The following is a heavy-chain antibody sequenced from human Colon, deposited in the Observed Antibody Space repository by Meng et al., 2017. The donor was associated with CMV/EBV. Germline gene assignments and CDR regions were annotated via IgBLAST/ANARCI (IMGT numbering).Heavy chain of an antibody. D-gene: IGHD3-3*02. J-gene: IGHJ5*02. V-gene: IGHV1-2*02. CDR1: GYTFTDYY. CDR3: GRDRHLDP. Sequence: QVQLVQSGAEVKKPGASVKVSCKTSGYTFTDYYIHWVRQAPGQGLEWMGWINSISGDTNYAQKFQGRVTMTRGTSITTAYMELNSLKSDDTAVYYCGRDRHLDPWGQGTLVTVSS. CDR2: INSISGDT.